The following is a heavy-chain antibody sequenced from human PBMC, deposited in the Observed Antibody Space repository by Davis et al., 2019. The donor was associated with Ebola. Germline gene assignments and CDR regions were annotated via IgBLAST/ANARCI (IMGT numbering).Heavy chain of an antibody. D-gene: IGHD4-23*01. V-gene: IGHV4-59*01. CDR1: GGSISSYY. Sequence: PSETLSLTCTVSGGSISSYYWSWIRQPPGKGLEWIGYIYYSGSTNYNPSLKSRVTISVDTSKNQFSLKLSSVTAADTAVYYCARNGNSYYYYYMDVWGKGTTVTVSS. J-gene: IGHJ6*03. CDR3: ARNGNSYYYYYMDV. CDR2: IYYSGST.